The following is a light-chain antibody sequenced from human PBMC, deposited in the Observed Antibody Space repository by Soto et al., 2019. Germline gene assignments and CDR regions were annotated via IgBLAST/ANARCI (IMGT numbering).Light chain of an antibody. CDR1: QSVSSY. CDR3: QQRSNWPT. CDR2: DAS. V-gene: IGKV3-11*01. J-gene: IGKJ4*01. Sequence: EMVLTQSPATLSLSPGERATLSCRASQSVSSYLAWYQQKPGQAPRLLIYDASNRATGIPARFSGSWSGTDFTLTISSLEPEDFAVYYCQQRSNWPTFGGGTKVDIK.